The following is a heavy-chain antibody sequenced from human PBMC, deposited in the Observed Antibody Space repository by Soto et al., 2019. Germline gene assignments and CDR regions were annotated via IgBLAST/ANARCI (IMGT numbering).Heavy chain of an antibody. V-gene: IGHV1-18*01. CDR1: GYTFTSYG. Sequence: QVQLVQSGAEVKKPGASVKVSCKASGYTFTSYGISWVRQAPGQGREWMGWISVYNGNTNYAQKLQGRVTTTTDTYTSTAYMELRSLRADDTAVYYCVRSCQLCGGSWFSWFDPWGQGNLVTVSS. J-gene: IGHJ5*02. CDR2: ISVYNGNT. D-gene: IGHD2-15*01. CDR3: VRSCQLCGGSWFSWFDP.